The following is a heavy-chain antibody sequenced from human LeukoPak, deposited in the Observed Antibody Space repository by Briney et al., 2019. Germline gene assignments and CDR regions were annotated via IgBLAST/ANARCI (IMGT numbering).Heavy chain of an antibody. J-gene: IGHJ4*02. CDR1: GGSISYSNSY. CDR2: IYFSGST. V-gene: IGHV4-39*07. CDR3: ARGRGLRAYYFDY. Sequence: SETLSLTCTVSGGSISYSNSYWGWIRQPPGKGLEWIGNIYFSGSTYYKQSLKSRVTISVDTSKNQFSLKLSSVTAADTAVYYCARGRGLRAYYFDYWGQGTLVTVSS.